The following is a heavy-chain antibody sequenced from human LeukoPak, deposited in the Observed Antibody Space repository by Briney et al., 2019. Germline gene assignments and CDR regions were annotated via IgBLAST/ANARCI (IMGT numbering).Heavy chain of an antibody. Sequence: VASVKVSCKASGYTFTSYAMHWVRQAPGQGLEWMGGIIPIFGTANYAQKFQGRVTITADESTSTAYMELSSLRSEDTAVYYCARDWAAAGPGYFDYWGQGTLVTVSS. CDR3: ARDWAAAGPGYFDY. CDR1: GYTFTSYA. J-gene: IGHJ4*02. V-gene: IGHV1-69*13. CDR2: IIPIFGTA. D-gene: IGHD6-13*01.